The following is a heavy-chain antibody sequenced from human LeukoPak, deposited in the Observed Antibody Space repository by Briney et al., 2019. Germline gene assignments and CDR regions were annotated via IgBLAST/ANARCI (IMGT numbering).Heavy chain of an antibody. D-gene: IGHD2-15*01. CDR3: AKEKKSGGWPIEY. CDR2: ISSSSSYT. J-gene: IGHJ4*02. Sequence: GGSLRLSCAASGFTFSDYYMSWIRPAPGKGLEWVSYISSSSSYTNYADSVKGRFTISRDNSKNTLYLQMNSLRADDTAVYHCAKEKKSGGWPIEYCGQGELVTVSP. V-gene: IGHV3-11*05. CDR1: GFTFSDYY.